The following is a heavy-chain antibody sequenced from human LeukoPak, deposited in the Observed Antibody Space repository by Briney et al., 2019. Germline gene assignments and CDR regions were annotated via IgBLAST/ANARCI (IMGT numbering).Heavy chain of an antibody. Sequence: GASVKVSCKASGYTFTSYYMHWVRQAPGQGLEWMGIINPSGGSTSYAQKFQGRVTMTRDTSTSTVYMELSSLRSEDTAVYYYARDEGLRHWYFDLWGRGTLVTVSS. CDR1: GYTFTSYY. CDR3: ARDEGLRHWYFDL. D-gene: IGHD4-17*01. J-gene: IGHJ2*01. CDR2: INPSGGST. V-gene: IGHV1-46*01.